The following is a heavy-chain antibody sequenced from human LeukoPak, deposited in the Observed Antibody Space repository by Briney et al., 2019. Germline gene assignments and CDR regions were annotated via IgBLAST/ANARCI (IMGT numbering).Heavy chain of an antibody. CDR2: ISYDGSNK. CDR3: ARELDY. CDR1: GFTFSSYA. V-gene: IGHV3-30-3*01. J-gene: IGHJ4*02. Sequence: PGRSLRLSCAASGFTFSSYAMHWVRQAPGKGLEWVAVISYDGSNKYYADSVKGRFTISRDNSKNTLYLQMNSLRAEDTAVYYCARELDYWDQGTLVTVSS.